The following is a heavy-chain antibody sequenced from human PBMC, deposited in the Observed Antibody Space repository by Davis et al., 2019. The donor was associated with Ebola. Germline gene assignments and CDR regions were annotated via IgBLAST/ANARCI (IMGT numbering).Heavy chain of an antibody. J-gene: IGHJ4*02. Sequence: PSETLTLTCTVSGGTVSSGSHYWSWIRQPPGKGLEWIGYIYYSGSTNYNPSLKSRVTISVDTSKNQFSLKLSSVNAADTAVYYCARLDPYDSSGYYYDPNYYFDYWGQGTLVTVSS. V-gene: IGHV4-61*01. CDR2: IYYSGST. CDR3: ARLDPYDSSGYYYDPNYYFDY. D-gene: IGHD3-22*01. CDR1: GGTVSSGSHY.